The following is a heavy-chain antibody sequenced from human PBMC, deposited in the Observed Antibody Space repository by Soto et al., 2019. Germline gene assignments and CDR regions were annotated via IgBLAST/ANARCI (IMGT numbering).Heavy chain of an antibody. CDR3: AKDLVLRYFDWLPQYFDY. CDR1: GFTFSSYA. V-gene: IGHV3-23*01. CDR2: ISGSGGST. Sequence: GGSLRLSCAASGFTFSSYAMNWVRQAPGKGLEWVSVISGSGGSTYYADSVKGRFTISRDNSKNTLYLQMNSLRAEDTAVYYCAKDLVLRYFDWLPQYFDYWGQGTLVTVSS. J-gene: IGHJ4*02. D-gene: IGHD3-9*01.